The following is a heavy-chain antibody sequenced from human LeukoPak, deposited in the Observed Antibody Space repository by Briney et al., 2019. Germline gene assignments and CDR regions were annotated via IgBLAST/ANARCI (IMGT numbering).Heavy chain of an antibody. J-gene: IGHJ4*02. CDR1: GFTFDSYA. D-gene: IGHD5-12*01. V-gene: IGHV3-20*04. CDR2: INWSGGTT. CDR3: ARHGDYDYYFDY. Sequence: GGSLRLSCAASGFTFDSYAVSWVRQAPGKGLEWFSGINWSGGTTTYADSVKGLFTISRDNAKNSLYLQVNSLRVEDTALYYCARHGDYDYYFDYWGQGTLVTVSS.